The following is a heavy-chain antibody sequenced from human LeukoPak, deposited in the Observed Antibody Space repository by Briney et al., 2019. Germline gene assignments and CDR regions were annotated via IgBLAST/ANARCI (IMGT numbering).Heavy chain of an antibody. CDR1: GYTFTGYY. Sequence: ASVKVSCKASGYTFTGYYMHWVRQAPGQGLEWMGWINRNSGGTNYAQKFQGRVTMTRDTSISTANMELSRLRSDDTAAYYCARDQSVRLLQTSSTYFKHVFAIWGQGTMVTVSS. V-gene: IGHV1-2*02. D-gene: IGHD6-13*01. J-gene: IGHJ3*02. CDR2: INRNSGGT. CDR3: ARDQSVRLLQTSSTYFKHVFAI.